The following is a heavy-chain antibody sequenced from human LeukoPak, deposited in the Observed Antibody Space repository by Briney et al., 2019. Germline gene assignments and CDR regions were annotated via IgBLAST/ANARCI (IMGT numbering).Heavy chain of an antibody. Sequence: GGSLRLSCAASGFTFSSYGMHWVRQAPGKGLEWVAFIRYDGSNKYYADSVKGRFTISRDNSKNTLYLQMNSLRAEDTAVYYCAKGRLEYSSSSGAEYFQHWGQGTLVTVSS. CDR3: AKGRLEYSSSSGAEYFQH. CDR2: IRYDGSNK. D-gene: IGHD6-6*01. J-gene: IGHJ1*01. CDR1: GFTFSSYG. V-gene: IGHV3-30*02.